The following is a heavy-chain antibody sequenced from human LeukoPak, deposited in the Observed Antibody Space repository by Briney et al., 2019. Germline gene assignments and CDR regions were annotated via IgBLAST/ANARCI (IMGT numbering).Heavy chain of an antibody. CDR1: GFTFSSYA. Sequence: GGSLRLSCAASGFTFSSYAMSWVRQAPGKGLEWVSTIGSSGDSTYYADSVKGRFTISRDSSKNTLYPQMNSLRAEDTAVYFCAKLGSSTVAFDHWGQGTLVTVSS. D-gene: IGHD6-6*01. CDR2: IGSSGDST. CDR3: AKLGSSTVAFDH. J-gene: IGHJ4*02. V-gene: IGHV3-23*01.